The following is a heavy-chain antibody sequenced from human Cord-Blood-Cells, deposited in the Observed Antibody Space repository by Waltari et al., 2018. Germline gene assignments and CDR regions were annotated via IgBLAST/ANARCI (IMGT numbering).Heavy chain of an antibody. D-gene: IGHD3-16*02. J-gene: IGHJ4*02. CDR3: ARYIWGSYRSMTFDY. CDR1: GDTFSSYA. V-gene: IGHV1-69*01. Sequence: QVQLVQSGAEVKKPGSSVKVSCKASGDTFSSYAISWVRQAPGQGLEWMGGIIPIFGTANYAQKFQGRVTITADESTSTAYMELSSLRSEDTAVYYCARYIWGSYRSMTFDYWGQGTLVTVSS. CDR2: IIPIFGTA.